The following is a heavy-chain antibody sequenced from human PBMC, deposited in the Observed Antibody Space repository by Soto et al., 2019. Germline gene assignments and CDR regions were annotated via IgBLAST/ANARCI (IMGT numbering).Heavy chain of an antibody. V-gene: IGHV1-69*06. D-gene: IGHD3-22*01. Sequence: QVQLVQSGAEVKKPGSSVKVSCKASGGTFSSYAISWVRQAPGQGLEWMGVIIPLFGTANYAQKFQGRVTITADKSTSTAYLELSSLRSEDTAVYYCAALVGHYDSSGYYPDYYGMAVWGQGTTVTVSS. CDR3: AALVGHYDSSGYYPDYYGMAV. J-gene: IGHJ6*02. CDR2: IIPLFGTA. CDR1: GGTFSSYA.